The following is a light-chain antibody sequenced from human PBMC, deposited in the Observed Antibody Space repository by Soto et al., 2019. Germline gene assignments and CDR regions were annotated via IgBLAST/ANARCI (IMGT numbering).Light chain of an antibody. J-gene: IGKJ2*01. V-gene: IGKV3-20*01. CDR3: QLYESSPLFT. Sequence: ESVLTQSPGTLSLSPGERATLSCRVTQSVSSRYLAWYQQKPGQAPRLLIYAASSRASGVPDRFRGSGSGSDFTLIISGLEPEDFAVYFCQLYESSPLFTFGQGTRLEI. CDR1: QSVSSRY. CDR2: AAS.